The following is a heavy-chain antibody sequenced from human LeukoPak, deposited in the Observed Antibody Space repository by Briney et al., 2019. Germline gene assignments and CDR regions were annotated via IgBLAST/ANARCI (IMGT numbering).Heavy chain of an antibody. J-gene: IGHJ4*02. V-gene: IGHV3-30*04. CDR2: ISYDGSNK. CDR3: ARAEEGFLDY. D-gene: IGHD2-21*01. CDR1: GFTFSSYV. Sequence: GGSLRLSCAASGFTFSSYVMHWVRQAPGKGLEWVAVISYDGSNKYYADSVKGRFTISRDNSKNTLYLQMNSLRAEDTAVYYCARAEEGFLDYWGQGTLVTASS.